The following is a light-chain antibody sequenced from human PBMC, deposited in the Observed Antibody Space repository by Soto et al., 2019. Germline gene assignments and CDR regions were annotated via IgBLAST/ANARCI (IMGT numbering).Light chain of an antibody. J-gene: IGLJ1*01. CDR3: SSYATGSTAYV. CDR1: SSDVGRYNY. CDR2: EVS. V-gene: IGLV2-14*01. Sequence: QSVLTQPASVSGSRGQSITIPCTGTSSDVGRYNYVSWYQQYPGKAPKLMISEVSNRPSGVSNRFSGSKSGNTASLTISGLQAEDEADYYCSSYATGSTAYVFGVGTKSPS.